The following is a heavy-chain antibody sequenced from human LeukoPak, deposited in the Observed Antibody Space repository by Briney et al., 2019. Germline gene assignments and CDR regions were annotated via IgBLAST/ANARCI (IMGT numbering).Heavy chain of an antibody. CDR1: GFSLSSSLEG. V-gene: IGHV2-5*02. CDR2: IYWDDDA. D-gene: IGHD4/OR15-4a*01. CDR3: AHTGGALKAVDY. Sequence: ESGPTLVNPTQTLTLTCAVSGFSLSSSLEGVGWIRQPPGKALEWLGIIYWDDDARYSPSLKSRLTITKDSSKNQVVLTMTNMDPVDTATYYCAHTGGALKAVDYWGQGKLVTVSS. J-gene: IGHJ4*02.